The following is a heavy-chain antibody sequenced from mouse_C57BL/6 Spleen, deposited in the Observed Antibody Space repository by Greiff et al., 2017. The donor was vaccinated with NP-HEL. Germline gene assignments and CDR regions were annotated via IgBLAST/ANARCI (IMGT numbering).Heavy chain of an antibody. CDR2: ILPGSGST. J-gene: IGHJ2*01. D-gene: IGHD1-1*01. CDR3: ARGPPHYYGSSWYFEG. V-gene: IGHV1-9*01. Sequence: QVQLKESGAELMKPGASVKLSCKATGYTFTGYWIEWVKQRPGHGLEWIGEILPGSGSTNYNEKFKGKATFTADTSSNTAYMQLSSLTTEDSAIYYCARGPPHYYGSSWYFEGWGKGTTLTVSS. CDR1: GYTFTGYW.